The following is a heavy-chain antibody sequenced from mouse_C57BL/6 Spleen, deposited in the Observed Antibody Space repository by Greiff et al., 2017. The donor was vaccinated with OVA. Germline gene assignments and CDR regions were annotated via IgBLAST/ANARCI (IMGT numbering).Heavy chain of an antibody. Sequence: EVQGVESGGGLVKPGGSLKLSCAASGFTFSSYAMSWVRQTPEKRLEWVATISDGGSYTYYPDNVKGRFTISRDNAKNNLYLQMSHLKSEDTAMYYCARGTGTYFDVWGTGTTVTVSS. V-gene: IGHV5-4*01. CDR3: ARGTGTYFDV. CDR1: GFTFSSYA. D-gene: IGHD4-1*01. J-gene: IGHJ1*03. CDR2: ISDGGSYT.